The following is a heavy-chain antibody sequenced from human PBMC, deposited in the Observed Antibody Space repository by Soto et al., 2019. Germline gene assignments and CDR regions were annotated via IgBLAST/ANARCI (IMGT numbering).Heavy chain of an antibody. D-gene: IGHD3-16*01. CDR3: AGRLTTAASLDY. CDR1: GFSVSNNH. V-gene: IGHV3-53*01. Sequence: VQLVESGGGLIQPGGSLRLSCAASGFSVSNNHMTWIRQTAGKGLELVSFIHGGGSTSYADSVKSRFTISRDNSKNTLYLPMDRLRAEDTAIYYCAGRLTTAASLDYWGQGTLVTVSS. J-gene: IGHJ4*02. CDR2: IHGGGST.